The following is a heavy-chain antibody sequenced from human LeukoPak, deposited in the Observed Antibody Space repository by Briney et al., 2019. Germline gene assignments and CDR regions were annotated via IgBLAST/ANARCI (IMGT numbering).Heavy chain of an antibody. J-gene: IGHJ4*02. CDR2: IYYSGST. V-gene: IGHV4-59*11. Sequence: SETLYLTCTVSGGSISSHYWSWIRQPPGKGLEWIGYIYYSGSTNYNPSLKSRVTISVDTSKNQFSLKLSSVTAADTTVYYCARITDFWSGYYDYWGQGTLVTVSS. D-gene: IGHD3-3*01. CDR1: GGSISSHY. CDR3: ARITDFWSGYYDY.